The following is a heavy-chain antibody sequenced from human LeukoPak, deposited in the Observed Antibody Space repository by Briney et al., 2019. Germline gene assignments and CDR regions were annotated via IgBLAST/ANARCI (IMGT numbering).Heavy chain of an antibody. CDR1: GFTFTAYT. J-gene: IGHJ4*02. CDR2: FTSRRNVI. V-gene: IGHV3-21*01. CDR3: ARLEGFFDY. D-gene: IGHD1-1*01. Sequence: GGSLRLSCAASGFTFTAYTMNWVRQAPGKGLEWVASFTSRRNVIYYADSLKGRFTISRDNAKNSLYLRMNSLRAEDTAVYYCARLEGFFDYWGQGALVTVSS.